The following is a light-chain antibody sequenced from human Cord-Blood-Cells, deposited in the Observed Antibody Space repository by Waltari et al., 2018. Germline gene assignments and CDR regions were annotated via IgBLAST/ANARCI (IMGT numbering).Light chain of an antibody. CDR2: AAS. CDR1: QGISSY. V-gene: IGKV1-8*01. J-gene: IGKJ1*01. CDR3: QQYYSYPRT. Sequence: AIRMTQSPSSSSASTGARVTITCRASQGISSYLAWYQQKPGKAPKLLIYAASTLQSGVPSRFSGSGSGTDFTLTISCLQSEDFATYYCQQYYSYPRTFGQGTKVEIK.